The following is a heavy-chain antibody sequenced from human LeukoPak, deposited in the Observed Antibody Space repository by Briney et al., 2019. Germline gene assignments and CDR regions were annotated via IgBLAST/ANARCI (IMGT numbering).Heavy chain of an antibody. CDR3: ARDGETYCSGGSYYSVPADY. J-gene: IGHJ4*02. Sequence: GASVKVSCKASGHTFTGYYMHWVRQAPGQGLEWMGWINPNSGGTNYAQKFQGRVTMTRDTSISTAYMELSRLRSDDTAVYYCARDGETYCSGGSYYSVPADYWGQGTLVTVSS. CDR1: GHTFTGYY. CDR2: INPNSGGT. V-gene: IGHV1-2*02. D-gene: IGHD2-15*01.